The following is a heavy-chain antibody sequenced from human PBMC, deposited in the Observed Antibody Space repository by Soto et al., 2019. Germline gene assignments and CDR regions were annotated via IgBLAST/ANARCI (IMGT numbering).Heavy chain of an antibody. CDR3: ARSLIGYCSSTSCYGGWWFDP. J-gene: IGHJ5*02. CDR2: IYHSGST. D-gene: IGHD2-2*01. V-gene: IGHV4-30-2*01. CDR1: GGSISSGGYS. Sequence: SETLSLTCAVSGGSISSGGYSWSWIRQPPGKGLEWIGYIYHSGSTYYNPSLKSRVTISVDRSKNQFSLKLSSVTAADTAVYYCARSLIGYCSSTSCYGGWWFDPWGQGTLVTVSS.